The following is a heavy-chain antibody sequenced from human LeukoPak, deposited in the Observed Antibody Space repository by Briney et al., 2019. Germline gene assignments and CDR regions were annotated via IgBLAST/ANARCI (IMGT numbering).Heavy chain of an antibody. CDR1: GYTFTGYY. Sequence: GASVKVSCKASGYTFTGYYMHWVRQAPGQGLEWMGWINPNSGGTNYAQKFQGRVTMTRDTSISTAYMELSRLRSDDTAVYYCARDVRITMIVPQGGWFDPWGQGTLVTVSS. D-gene: IGHD3-22*01. J-gene: IGHJ5*02. CDR2: INPNSGGT. CDR3: ARDVRITMIVPQGGWFDP. V-gene: IGHV1-2*02.